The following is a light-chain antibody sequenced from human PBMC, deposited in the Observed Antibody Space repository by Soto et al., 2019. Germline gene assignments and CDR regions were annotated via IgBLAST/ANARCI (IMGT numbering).Light chain of an antibody. J-gene: IGLJ1*01. Sequence: QSVLTQPASVSGSPGQSITLSCTGTNSDIGGYNIVSWYQQHPGKAPKLMIYDVSIRPSGVSDRFSGSKSANTASLTISWLQPEDEADYYCTSYATGGTHVFGTGTKVTVL. V-gene: IGLV2-14*01. CDR1: NSDIGGYNI. CDR3: TSYATGGTHV. CDR2: DVS.